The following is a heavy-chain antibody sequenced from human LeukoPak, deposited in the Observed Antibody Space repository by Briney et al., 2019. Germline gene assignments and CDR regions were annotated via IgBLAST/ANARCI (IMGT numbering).Heavy chain of an antibody. CDR2: IYHSGST. V-gene: IGHV4-59*01. CDR1: GGSISSYY. Sequence: PSETLSLTCTVSGGSISSYYWSWIRQPPGKGLEWIGYIYHSGSTNYNPSLKSRVTISVDTSKNQFSLKLSSVTAADTPVYYCARGAVASGYDWRDYYYYYMDVWGKGNTVTVSS. CDR3: ARGAVASGYDWRDYYYYYMDV. D-gene: IGHD5-12*01. J-gene: IGHJ6*03.